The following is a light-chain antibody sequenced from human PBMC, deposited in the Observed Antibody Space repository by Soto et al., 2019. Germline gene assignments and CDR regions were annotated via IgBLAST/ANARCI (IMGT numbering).Light chain of an antibody. Sequence: EIVLTQSPGTLSLSPGERATLSCRASQSVSNNYLAWYQQKPGQAPRLLIYGASNRATGIPDRFSGCGSGTDFTLTISSLEPEDFAVYYCQQRSNWPRTFGLGTKGDIK. CDR2: GAS. CDR1: QSVSNNY. CDR3: QQRSNWPRT. V-gene: IGKV3D-20*02. J-gene: IGKJ1*01.